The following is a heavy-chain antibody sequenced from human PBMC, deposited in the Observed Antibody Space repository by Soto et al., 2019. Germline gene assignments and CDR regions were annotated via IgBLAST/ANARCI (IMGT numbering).Heavy chain of an antibody. CDR2: IYYSGST. J-gene: IGHJ6*02. V-gene: IGHV4-39*01. Sequence: SETLALTCTVSCGSISSSSYYWGWIREHPGKGLAWIGSIYYSGSTYYNPSLKSRVTISVDTSKNQFSLKLSSVTAADTAVYYCARSDCGGDCPPFYYYYYYGMDVWGQGTTVTVS. CDR1: CGSISSSSYY. CDR3: ARSDCGGDCPPFYYYYYYGMDV. D-gene: IGHD2-21*02.